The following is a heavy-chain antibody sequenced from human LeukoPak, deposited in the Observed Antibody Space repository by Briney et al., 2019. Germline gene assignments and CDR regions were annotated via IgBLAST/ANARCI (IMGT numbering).Heavy chain of an antibody. CDR2: IIPILGTA. CDR1: GGTFSSYA. V-gene: IGHV1-69*13. J-gene: IGHJ4*02. Sequence: GASVKVSCKASGGTFSSYAISWVRQAPGQGLEWMGGIIPILGTANYAQKFQGRVTITADESTSTAYMELSSLRSEDTAVYYRARDRYSYGFSEFDYWGQGTLVTVSS. D-gene: IGHD5-18*01. CDR3: ARDRYSYGFSEFDY.